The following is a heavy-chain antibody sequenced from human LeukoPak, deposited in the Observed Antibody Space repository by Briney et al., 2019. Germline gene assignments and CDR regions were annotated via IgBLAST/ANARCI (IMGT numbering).Heavy chain of an antibody. V-gene: IGHV3-23*01. CDR2: IYVAGDFL. CDR1: GFTFSMYA. Sequence: PEGSLRLSCQGSGFTFSMYAMAWVRQAPGKGVEWISVIYVAGDFLHFAESVRGRFTISRDNSKNKLYLQMNSLRAEDTAVYYCAREVWLIQGLGRFESWGQGTLVAVSS. J-gene: IGHJ4*02. CDR3: AREVWLIQGLGRFES. D-gene: IGHD5-12*01.